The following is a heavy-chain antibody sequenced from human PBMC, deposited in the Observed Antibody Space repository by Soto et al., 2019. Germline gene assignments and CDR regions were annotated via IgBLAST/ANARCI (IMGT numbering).Heavy chain of an antibody. CDR3: ASHYNWNYKANIDY. V-gene: IGHV1-69*13. D-gene: IGHD1-7*01. Sequence: ASVKVSCKASGGTFSSYAISWVRQAPGQGLEWMGGIIPIFGTANYAQKFQGRVTITADESTSTAYMELSSLRSEDTAVYYCASHYNWNYKANIDYWGQGTLVTVSS. CDR2: IIPIFGTA. J-gene: IGHJ4*02. CDR1: GGTFSSYA.